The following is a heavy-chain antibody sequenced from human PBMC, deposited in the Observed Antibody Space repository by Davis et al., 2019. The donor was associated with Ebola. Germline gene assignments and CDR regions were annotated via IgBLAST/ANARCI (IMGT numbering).Heavy chain of an antibody. Sequence: SVKVSCKAPGGTFSSYAISWVRQAPGQGLEWMGGIIPILGIANYAQKFQGRVTITADESTSTAYMELSSLRSEDTAVYYCARHPKDIVATPYFDYWGQGTLVTVSS. CDR3: ARHPKDIVATPYFDY. D-gene: IGHD5-12*01. CDR1: GGTFSSYA. CDR2: IIPILGIA. V-gene: IGHV1-69*10. J-gene: IGHJ4*02.